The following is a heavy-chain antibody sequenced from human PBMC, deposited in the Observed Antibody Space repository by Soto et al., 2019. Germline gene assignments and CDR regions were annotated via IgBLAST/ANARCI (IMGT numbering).Heavy chain of an antibody. J-gene: IGHJ4*02. CDR2: IGTAGDT. Sequence: GGSLRLSCAASGFTFSSYDMHWVRQGPGKGLEWVSAIGTAGDTNYAGSVKGRFTISRENAKNSLYLQMNSLRAGDTAIYFCARAIGPTLFDYWGQGTLVTVSS. V-gene: IGHV3-13*04. CDR3: ARAIGPTLFDY. D-gene: IGHD3-22*01. CDR1: GFTFSSYD.